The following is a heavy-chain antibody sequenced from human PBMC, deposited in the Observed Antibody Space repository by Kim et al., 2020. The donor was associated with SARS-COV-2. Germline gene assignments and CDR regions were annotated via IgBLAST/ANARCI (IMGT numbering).Heavy chain of an antibody. J-gene: IGHJ4*01. D-gene: IGHD3-16*01. Sequence: GGSLRLSCTGAGFTFDNYALSWVRQAPGKGLEWVSAITWSSGHLYYADSVKGRFTISRDNSRNTLYLQMDNLRTDDTALYFCVKSPQICNGCFFCLYHF. CDR3: VKSPQICNGCFFCLYHF. CDR2: ITWSSGHL. CDR1: GFTFDNYA. V-gene: IGHV3-23*01.